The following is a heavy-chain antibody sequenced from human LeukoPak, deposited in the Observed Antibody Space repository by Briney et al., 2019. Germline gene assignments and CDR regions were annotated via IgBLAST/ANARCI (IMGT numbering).Heavy chain of an antibody. V-gene: IGHV1-69*01. Sequence: ASVKVSCKASGGTFSSYAISWVRQAPGHGLEWMGGITPIFGTANYAQKFQGRVTITADESTSTAYMELSSLRSEDTAVYYCARGKDIVVVPAATPLDAFDIWGQGTMVTVSS. CDR2: ITPIFGTA. J-gene: IGHJ3*02. CDR1: GGTFSSYA. D-gene: IGHD2-2*01. CDR3: ARGKDIVVVPAATPLDAFDI.